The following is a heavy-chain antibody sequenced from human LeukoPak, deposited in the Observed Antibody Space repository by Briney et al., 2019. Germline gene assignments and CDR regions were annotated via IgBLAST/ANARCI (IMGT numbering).Heavy chain of an antibody. CDR1: GYTFTSYA. V-gene: IGHV1-3*01. CDR2: INAGNGNT. D-gene: IGHD1-26*01. Sequence: ASVKVSCKASGYTFTSYAMHWVRQAPGQRLEWMGWINAGNGNTKYSQKFQGRVTITTDTSTSTAYMELRSLRSDDTAVYYCARLGDSGSYYTDYWGQGTLVTVSS. J-gene: IGHJ4*02. CDR3: ARLGDSGSYYTDY.